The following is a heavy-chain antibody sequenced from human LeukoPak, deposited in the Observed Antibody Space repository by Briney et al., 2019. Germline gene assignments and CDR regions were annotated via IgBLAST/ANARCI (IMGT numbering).Heavy chain of an antibody. J-gene: IGHJ4*02. CDR3: AKAEGYSTGWFSY. V-gene: IGHV3-23*01. D-gene: IGHD6-19*01. CDR2: LSGSGVRT. Sequence: GGSLRLSCTVSGFTFSNYAMIWVRQAPGKGLEWVSGLSGSGVRTDYADSVKGRFTVSRDISKDTLYLQMNDLRAEDTAVYYCAKAEGYSTGWFSYWGQGTLVTVSS. CDR1: GFTFSNYA.